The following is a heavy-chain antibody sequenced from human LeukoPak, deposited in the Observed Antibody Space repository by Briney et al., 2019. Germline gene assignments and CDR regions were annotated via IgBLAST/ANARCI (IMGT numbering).Heavy chain of an antibody. CDR3: ARGKGDIVVVPAATDAFDI. D-gene: IGHD2-2*01. V-gene: IGHV1-69*02. CDR2: IIPILGIA. Sequence: ASVKVSCKASGGTFSSYTISWVRQAPGQGLEWMGRIIPILGIANYAQKFQGRVTITADESTSTAYMELSSLRSEDTAVYYCARGKGDIVVVPAATDAFDIWGQGTMVTVSS. J-gene: IGHJ3*02. CDR1: GGTFSSYT.